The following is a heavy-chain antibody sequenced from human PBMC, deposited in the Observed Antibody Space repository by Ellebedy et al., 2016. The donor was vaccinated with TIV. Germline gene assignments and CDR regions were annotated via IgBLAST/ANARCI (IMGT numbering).Heavy chain of an antibody. V-gene: IGHV3-7*01. CDR3: ARDFHYCSGDTCHRGYYFDQ. CDR1: GFIFSRHW. D-gene: IGHD2-15*01. CDR2: IHQDESEK. J-gene: IGHJ4*02. Sequence: GGSLRLSCAASGFIFSRHWMSWVRQAPGKGLEWVANIHQDESEKYYVDSVKGRFSISRDNARNSLYLQMDSLRAEDTAVYYCARDFHYCSGDTCHRGYYFDQWGQGTLVTVSS.